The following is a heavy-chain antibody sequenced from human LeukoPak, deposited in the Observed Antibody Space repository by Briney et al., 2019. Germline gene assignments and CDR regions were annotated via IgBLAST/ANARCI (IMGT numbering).Heavy chain of an antibody. CDR2: ISSSSSYI. CDR1: GFTFSSYS. D-gene: IGHD2-2*01. V-gene: IGHV3-21*01. CDR3: ARGLGYCSSTSCYYYFDY. J-gene: IGHJ4*02. Sequence: PGGSLRLSCAASGFTFSSYSMNWVRQAPGKGLEWVSSISSSSSYIYYADSVKGRFTISRDNAKNSLYLQMNSLRAEDTAVYYCARGLGYCSSTSCYYYFDYWGQGTLVTVSS.